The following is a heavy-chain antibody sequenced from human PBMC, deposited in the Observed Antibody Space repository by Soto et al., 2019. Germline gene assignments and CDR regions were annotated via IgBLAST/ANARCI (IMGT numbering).Heavy chain of an antibody. J-gene: IGHJ3*02. CDR2: IIPIFGTA. Sequence: ASVKVSCKASGGTFSSYAISWVRQAPGQGLEWMGGIIPIFGTANYAQKFQGRVTITADESTSTAYMELSSLRSEDTAVYYCARSYCSGGSCWTSAFDIWGQGTMVTVSS. CDR1: GGTFSSYA. D-gene: IGHD2-15*01. V-gene: IGHV1-69*13. CDR3: ARSYCSGGSCWTSAFDI.